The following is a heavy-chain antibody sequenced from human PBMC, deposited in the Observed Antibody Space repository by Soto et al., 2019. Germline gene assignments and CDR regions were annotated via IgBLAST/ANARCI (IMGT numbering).Heavy chain of an antibody. CDR1: GGSISSGGYY. Sequence: QVQLQESGPGLVKPSQTLSLTCTVSGGSISSGGYYWSWIRQHPGKGLEWIGYIYYSGSTYYNPSLKSRVTISVDTSKNQFTLKLSSVTAADTAVYYCARVSLWWWRRYFDYWGQGTLVTVSS. CDR3: ARVSLWWWRRYFDY. D-gene: IGHD2-21*01. CDR2: IYYSGST. J-gene: IGHJ4*02. V-gene: IGHV4-31*03.